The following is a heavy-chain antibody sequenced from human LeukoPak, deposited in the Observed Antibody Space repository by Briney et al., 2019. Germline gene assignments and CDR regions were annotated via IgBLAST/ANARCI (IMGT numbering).Heavy chain of an antibody. CDR3: ARADWENDAFDI. CDR1: GYTFTGYY. V-gene: IGHV1-2*02. CDR2: INPNSGGT. Sequence: ASVKVSCKASGYTFTGYYMHWVRQAPGQGLEWMGWINPNSGGTNYAQKFQGRVTMTRDTSISTAYMELSRLRSDDTAVYYCARADWENDAFDIWGQGTMVTVSS. J-gene: IGHJ3*02. D-gene: IGHD3-9*01.